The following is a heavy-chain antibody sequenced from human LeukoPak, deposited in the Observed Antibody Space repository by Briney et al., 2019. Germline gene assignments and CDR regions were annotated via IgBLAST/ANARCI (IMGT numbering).Heavy chain of an antibody. V-gene: IGHV1-2*04. J-gene: IGHJ4*02. Sequence: ASVKVSCTASGYTFTGYYMHWVRQAPGQGLEWMGWINPNNGGTNYAQKFQGWVTMTRDTSISTAYMELSRLRSDDTAVYYCARGPQSDDYVWGSYRHLDYWGQGTLVTVSS. CDR2: INPNNGGT. D-gene: IGHD3-16*02. CDR3: ARGPQSDDYVWGSYRHLDY. CDR1: GYTFTGYY.